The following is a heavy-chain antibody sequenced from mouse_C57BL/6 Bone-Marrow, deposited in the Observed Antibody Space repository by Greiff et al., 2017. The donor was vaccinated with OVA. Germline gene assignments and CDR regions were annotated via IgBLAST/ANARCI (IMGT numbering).Heavy chain of an antibody. D-gene: IGHD3-1*01. CDR3: ARGDLGYFDY. CDR2: ISYSGST. V-gene: IGHV3-1*01. Sequence: DVKLVESGPGMVKPSQSLSLTCTVTGYSITSGYDWHWIRHFPGNKLEWMGYISYSGSTNYNPSLKSRISITHDTSKNHFFLTLNSVTTEDTATYYCARGDLGYFDYWGQGTTLTVSS. CDR1: GYSITSGYD. J-gene: IGHJ2*01.